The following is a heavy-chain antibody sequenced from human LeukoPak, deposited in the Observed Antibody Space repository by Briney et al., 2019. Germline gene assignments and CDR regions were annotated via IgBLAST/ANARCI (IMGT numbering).Heavy chain of an antibody. CDR3: ARRSRVGRSGYDRDY. CDR1: GYSFTSYW. CDR2: IDPSDSYT. V-gene: IGHV5-10-1*01. D-gene: IGHD5-12*01. J-gene: IGHJ4*02. Sequence: LGESLKISCKGSGYSFTSYWISWVRQMPGKGLEWMGRIDPSDSYTNYSPSFQGHVTISADKSISTAYLQWSSLKASDTAMYYCARRSRVGRSGYDRDYWGQGTLVTVSS.